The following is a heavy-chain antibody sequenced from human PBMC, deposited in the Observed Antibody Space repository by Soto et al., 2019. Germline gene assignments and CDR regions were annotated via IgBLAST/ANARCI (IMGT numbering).Heavy chain of an antibody. Sequence: SGPTLVNPTQTLTLTCTFSGFSLSTSGMCVSWIRQPPGKALEWLARIDWDDDKYYSTSLKTRLTISKDTSKNQVVLTMTNMDPVDTATYYCARITMVAVAGYYYGMDVWGQGTTVTVS. D-gene: IGHD6-19*01. V-gene: IGHV2-70*11. J-gene: IGHJ6*02. CDR2: IDWDDDK. CDR3: ARITMVAVAGYYYGMDV. CDR1: GFSLSTSGMC.